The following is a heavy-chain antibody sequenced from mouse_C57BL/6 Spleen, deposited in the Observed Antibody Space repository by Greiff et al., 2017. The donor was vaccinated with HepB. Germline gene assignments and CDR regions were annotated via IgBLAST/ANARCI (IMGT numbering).Heavy chain of an antibody. Sequence: EVQGVESGEGLVKPGGSLKLSCAASGFTFSSYAMSWVRQTPAKRLEWVAYISSGGDYIYYADTVKGRFTISRDNARNTLYLQMSSLKSEDTAMYYCTRVYYGSSPYYFDDWGQGTTLTVSS. V-gene: IGHV5-9-1*02. CDR3: TRVYYGSSPYYFDD. CDR1: GFTFSSYA. J-gene: IGHJ2*01. D-gene: IGHD1-1*01. CDR2: ISSGGDYI.